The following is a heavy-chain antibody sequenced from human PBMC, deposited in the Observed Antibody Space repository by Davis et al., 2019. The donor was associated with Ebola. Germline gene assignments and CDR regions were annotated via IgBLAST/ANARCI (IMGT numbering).Heavy chain of an antibody. J-gene: IGHJ6*02. V-gene: IGHV4-31*03. CDR3: ASYSSSSGTLSNYYCYGMDV. CDR1: GGSISSGGYY. D-gene: IGHD6-6*01. CDR2: IYYSGST. Sequence: MPSETLSLTCTVSGGSISSGGYYWSWIRQHPGKGLEWIGYIYYSGSTYYNPSLKSRVTISVDTSKNQFSLKLSSVTAADTAVYYCASYSSSSGTLSNYYCYGMDVWGQGTTVTVSS.